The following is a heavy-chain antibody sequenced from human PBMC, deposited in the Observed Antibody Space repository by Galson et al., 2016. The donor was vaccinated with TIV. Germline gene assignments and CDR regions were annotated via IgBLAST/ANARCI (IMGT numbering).Heavy chain of an antibody. D-gene: IGHD1-1*01. CDR2: ISWDGGTT. V-gene: IGHV3-43D*04. CDR1: GFTFDDYA. CDR3: AKDQNVQYGALDY. Sequence: SLRLSCAASGFTFDDYAMHWVRQAPGKGLEWVSLISWDGGTTQYADSVKGRFSISRDNNKNSLYLQMNRLRPEDTALYYCAKDQNVQYGALDYWGQGTLVTVSS. J-gene: IGHJ4*02.